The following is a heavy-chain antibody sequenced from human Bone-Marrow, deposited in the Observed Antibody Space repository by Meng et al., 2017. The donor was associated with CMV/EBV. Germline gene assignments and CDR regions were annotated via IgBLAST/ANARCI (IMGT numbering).Heavy chain of an antibody. D-gene: IGHD2-2*01. V-gene: IGHV3-30*03. Sequence: FTFSSYGMHWVRQAPGKGLEWVAVISFDGTNRYHADSVKGRFTISRDNSRNTVDLQMNSLRVEDRAVYYCVRDPGYCSSTTCRPRLDFWGQGTLVTVSS. CDR2: ISFDGTNR. CDR1: FTFSSYG. CDR3: VRDPGYCSSTTCRPRLDF. J-gene: IGHJ4*02.